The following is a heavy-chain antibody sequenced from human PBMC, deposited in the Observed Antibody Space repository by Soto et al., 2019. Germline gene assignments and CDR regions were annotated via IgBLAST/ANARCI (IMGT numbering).Heavy chain of an antibody. CDR2: IIPIFGTA. V-gene: IGHV1-69*01. Sequence: QVQLVPSGAEVKKPGSSVKVSCKASGGTFSSYAISWVRQAPGQGLEWMGGIIPIFGTANYAQKFEGRVMITADECTCRAYMELSSLRAEDTAVYYCARGLSLCIAAAGEAAFNDYYFGMDVWGQGTTVTVSS. J-gene: IGHJ6*02. CDR1: GGTFSSYA. CDR3: ARGLSLCIAAAGEAAFNDYYFGMDV. D-gene: IGHD6-13*01.